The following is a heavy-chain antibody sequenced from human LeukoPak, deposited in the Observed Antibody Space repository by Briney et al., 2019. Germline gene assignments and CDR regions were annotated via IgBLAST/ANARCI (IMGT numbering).Heavy chain of an antibody. Sequence: EASVKVSCKASGGTFSSYAISWVRQAPGQGLEWMGGIIPIFGTANYAQKFQGRVTITADESTSTAYMELSSLRSEDTAVYYCARDKFDIVAVPAASRSDAFDIWGQGTVVTVSS. CDR3: ARDKFDIVAVPAASRSDAFDI. CDR1: GGTFSSYA. V-gene: IGHV1-69*01. CDR2: IIPIFGTA. D-gene: IGHD2-2*01. J-gene: IGHJ3*02.